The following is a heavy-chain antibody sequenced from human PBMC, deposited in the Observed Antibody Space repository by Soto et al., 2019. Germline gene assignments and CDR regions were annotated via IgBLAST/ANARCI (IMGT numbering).Heavy chain of an antibody. CDR3: AKDSLYYDFWSGSNWFDP. Sequence: GGSLRLSCAASGFIVSNTYMSWVRQAPGKGLEWVSFIYSGGSTYYADSVKGRFTVSRDNSKNTLYLQMNSLRAEDTAVYYCAKDSLYYDFWSGSNWFDPWGQGTLVTVSS. CDR2: IYSGGST. CDR1: GFIVSNTY. D-gene: IGHD3-3*01. J-gene: IGHJ5*02. V-gene: IGHV3-66*01.